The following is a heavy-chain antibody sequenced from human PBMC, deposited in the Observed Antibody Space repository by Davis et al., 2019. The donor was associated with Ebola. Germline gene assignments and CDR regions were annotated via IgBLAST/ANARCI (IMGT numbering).Heavy chain of an antibody. CDR2: ISSSGSYI. V-gene: IGHV3-21*04. CDR1: RFTFSSYS. CDR3: AKVAAQGYYCYYMDV. J-gene: IGHJ6*03. Sequence: GESLKISCAASRFTFSSYSMNWVRQAPGKGLEWVSSISSSGSYIYYADSVKGRCTISRDNAKNSLYLQMNSLRTEDTAFYYCAKVAAQGYYCYYMDVWGKGTTVTVSS.